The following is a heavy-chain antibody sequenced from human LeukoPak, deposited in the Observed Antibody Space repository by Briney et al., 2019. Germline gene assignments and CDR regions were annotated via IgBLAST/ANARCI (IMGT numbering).Heavy chain of an antibody. J-gene: IGHJ4*02. CDR1: GFTFSTFG. CDR2: ITGSGATT. Sequence: PGGSLRFSCAASGFTFSTFGMSWVRRAPGKGPEWVSGITGSGATTYYADSVKGRFTISRDNSQNTLYLQMNTLRAEDTAVYYCAKVVSGFHFDCWGQGTLVTVSS. CDR3: AKVVSGFHFDC. V-gene: IGHV3-23*01. D-gene: IGHD1-26*01.